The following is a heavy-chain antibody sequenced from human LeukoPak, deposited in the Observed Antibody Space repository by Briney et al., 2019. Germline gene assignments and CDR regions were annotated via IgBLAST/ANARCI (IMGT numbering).Heavy chain of an antibody. J-gene: IGHJ6*02. D-gene: IGHD3-10*01. CDR2: IYSGGST. Sequence: GGSLRLSCAASGFTFSSYSMNWVRQAPGKGLEWVSVIYSGGSTYYADSVKGRFTISRDNSKNTLYLQMNSLRAEDTAVYYCASRGVIAAPRYYYYGMDVWGQGTTVTVSS. CDR1: GFTFSSYS. CDR3: ASRGVIAAPRYYYYGMDV. V-gene: IGHV3-53*01.